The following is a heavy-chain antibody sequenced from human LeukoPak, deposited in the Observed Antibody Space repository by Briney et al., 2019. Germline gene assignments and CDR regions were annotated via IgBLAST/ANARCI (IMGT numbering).Heavy chain of an antibody. CDR2: IDPNSGGT. Sequence: ASVKVSCKASGYTFTGYYMHWVRQAPGQGLEWMGWIDPNSGGTNYAQKFQGRVTMTRDTSISTAYMELSRLRSDDTAVYYCARVRWIQHFDYWGHGTVVSVST. CDR1: GYTFTGYY. J-gene: IGHJ4*01. CDR3: ARVRWIQHFDY. D-gene: IGHD5-24*01. V-gene: IGHV1-2*02.